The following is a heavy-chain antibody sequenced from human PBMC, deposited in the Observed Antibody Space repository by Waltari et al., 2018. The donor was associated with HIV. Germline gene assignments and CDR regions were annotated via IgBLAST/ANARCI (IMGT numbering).Heavy chain of an antibody. V-gene: IGHV7-4-1*02. J-gene: IGHJ4*02. CDR1: GYTLTNYA. Sequence: QAQLVQSGSELKKPGASVKVSCKAPGYTLTNYAMNWVRQAPGQGLEWVGWIKTKTGNPTYAQGFTGRFVFSLDTSVSTAYLQISSLKAEDTAVYYCARGPGRSLDYWGQGTLVTVSS. CDR3: ARGPGRSLDY. CDR2: IKTKTGNP. D-gene: IGHD3-10*01.